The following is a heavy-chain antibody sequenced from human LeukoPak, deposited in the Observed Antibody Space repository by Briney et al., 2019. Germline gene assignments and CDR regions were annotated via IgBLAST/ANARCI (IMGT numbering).Heavy chain of an antibody. Sequence: TGGSLRLSCAASGFTFSSYGMSWVRQTPGKGLEWVSTISGSGGTYYADSVKGRFTISRDNSKNTLYLQVNSLRAEDTAVYYCAKSGQLDSWGQGTLVTVSS. V-gene: IGHV3-23*01. CDR3: AKSGQLDS. J-gene: IGHJ4*02. CDR1: GFTFSSYG. CDR2: ISGSGGT.